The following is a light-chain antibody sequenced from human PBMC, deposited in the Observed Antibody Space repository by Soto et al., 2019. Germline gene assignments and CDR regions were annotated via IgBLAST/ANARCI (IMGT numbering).Light chain of an antibody. CDR3: QQYKNWPPLT. CDR2: GAF. CDR1: QSVTYN. Sequence: EIVMTQSPATLSVSPGETATLSCRASQSVTYNLAWYQQKPGQGPRLLIYGAFTRATGIPARFSGSGSGTEVTLTLSSLQSEDFAVYYCQQYKNWPPLTFGGGTKVEIK. V-gene: IGKV3-15*01. J-gene: IGKJ4*01.